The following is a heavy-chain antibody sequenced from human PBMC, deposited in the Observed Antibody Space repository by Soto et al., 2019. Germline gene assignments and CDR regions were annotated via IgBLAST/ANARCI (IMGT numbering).Heavy chain of an antibody. CDR1: GGSFSSFY. CDR2: INHSGST. D-gene: IGHD3-16*02. J-gene: IGHJ6*02. V-gene: IGHV4-34*01. CDR3: ARGKSDYVWGSYRYYYYGMDV. Sequence: SETLSLTCAVYGGSFSSFYWSWIHPPPGKGLAWIGEINHSGSTNYNPSLKSRVTISVDTSKNQFSLKLSSVTAADTAVYYCARGKSDYVWGSYRYYYYGMDVWGQGTTVTVSS.